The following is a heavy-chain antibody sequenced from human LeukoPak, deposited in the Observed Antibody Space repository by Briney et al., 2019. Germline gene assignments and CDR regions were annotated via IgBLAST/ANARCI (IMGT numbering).Heavy chain of an antibody. CDR1: GFTIDSFY. CDR3: ARASPGVVFNYFDY. D-gene: IGHD2-15*01. J-gene: IGHJ4*01. CDR2: IDEAGKDR. Sequence: GGSLRLSCVASGFTIDSFYMSWVRQAPGKGLEWVANIDEAGKDRYYADSVKGRFTISRDNTKNSVFLDMTSLRVEDTATYFCARASPGVVFNYFDYWGQRVLVPVSS. V-gene: IGHV3-7*01.